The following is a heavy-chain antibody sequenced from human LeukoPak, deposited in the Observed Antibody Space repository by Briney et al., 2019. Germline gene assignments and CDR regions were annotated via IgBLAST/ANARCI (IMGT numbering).Heavy chain of an antibody. V-gene: IGHV1-2*02. J-gene: IGHJ5*02. CDR2: INPNSGGT. Sequence: GASVKVSCKASGYTFTGYYMHWVRQAPGQGLEWMGWINPNSGGTNYAQKFQGMVTMTRDTSISTAYMELSRLRSDDTAVYYCARDVSDYYDSSGYYNWFDPWGQGTLVTVSS. CDR1: GYTFTGYY. CDR3: ARDVSDYYDSSGYYNWFDP. D-gene: IGHD3-22*01.